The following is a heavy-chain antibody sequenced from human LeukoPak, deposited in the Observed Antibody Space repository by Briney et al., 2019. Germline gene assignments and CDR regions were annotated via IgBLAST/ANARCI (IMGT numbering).Heavy chain of an antibody. V-gene: IGHV3-64*01. J-gene: IGHJ4*02. CDR2: ISSNGGST. CDR3: AAGSSGWLFDY. Sequence: TGGSLRLSCAASGFTFSSYGMHWVRQAPGKGLEYVSAISSNGGSTYYANSVKGRFTISRDNSKNTLYLQMGSLRAEDMAVYYCAAGSSGWLFDYWGQGTLVTVSS. CDR1: GFTFSSYG. D-gene: IGHD6-19*01.